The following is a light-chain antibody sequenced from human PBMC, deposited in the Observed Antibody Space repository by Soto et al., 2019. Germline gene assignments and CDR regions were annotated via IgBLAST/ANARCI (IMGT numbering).Light chain of an antibody. Sequence: QSVLTQPASVSGSPGQSITISCTGTSXDVGAYNFVSWYQQYPGKAPKVIIFEVRKRPSGVSNRFSGSKSGDTASLTISGLQAEDEADYYCSSYRSSTTFVFGTGTKVTVL. CDR3: SSYRSSTTFV. J-gene: IGLJ1*01. CDR2: EVR. CDR1: SXDVGAYNF. V-gene: IGLV2-14*01.